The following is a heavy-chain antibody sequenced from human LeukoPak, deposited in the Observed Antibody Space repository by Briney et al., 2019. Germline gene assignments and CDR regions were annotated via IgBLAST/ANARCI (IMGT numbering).Heavy chain of an antibody. J-gene: IGHJ6*03. CDR3: ATPLESGYYYMDV. CDR1: GFTFSSYS. CDR2: ISSSSSTI. D-gene: IGHD1-1*01. V-gene: IGHV3-48*01. Sequence: GGSLRLSCAASGFTFSSYSMNWVRQAPGKGLEWVSYISSSSSTIYYVDSVKGRFTISRDNAKNSLYLQMNSLRAEDTAVYYCATPLESGYYYMDVRGKGTTVTVSS.